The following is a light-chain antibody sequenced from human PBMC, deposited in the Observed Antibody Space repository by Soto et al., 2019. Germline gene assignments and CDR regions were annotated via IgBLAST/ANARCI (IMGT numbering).Light chain of an antibody. J-gene: IGKJ1*01. V-gene: IGKV1-5*01. CDR2: AAS. CDR1: QNIRSR. Sequence: DFQMTQSPSTLSASVGDRVTITCRASQNIRSRLAWFQQKPGKAPKLLIYAASSLQSGVPSRFSGSGSGTEFTLTISSLQPDDFATYYCQQYNSYAWTFGQGTKVDIK. CDR3: QQYNSYAWT.